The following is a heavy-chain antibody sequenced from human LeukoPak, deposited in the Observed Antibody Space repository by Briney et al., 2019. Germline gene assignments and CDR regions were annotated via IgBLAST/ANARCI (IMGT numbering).Heavy chain of an antibody. J-gene: IGHJ6*02. Sequence: GGSLRLSCAASGFSFSSYSRSWVRQAPGKGPEWVGLIKGSGESTYYADSVRGRFTISRDNSKNTLYLQMNSLRGEDTAVYYCAKGEVVPAAIYGMDVWGQGTTVTVS. D-gene: IGHD2-2*02. V-gene: IGHV3-23*01. CDR1: GFSFSSYS. CDR3: AKGEVVPAAIYGMDV. CDR2: IKGSGEST.